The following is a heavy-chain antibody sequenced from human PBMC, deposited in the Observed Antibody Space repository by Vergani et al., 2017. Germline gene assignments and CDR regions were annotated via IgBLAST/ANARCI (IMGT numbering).Heavy chain of an antibody. CDR1: GGTFSSYA. Sequence: QVQLVQSGAAVKKPGSSVKVSCKASGGTFSSYAISWVRQAPGQGLEWMGGIIPIFGTANYAQKFQGRVTITADESTSTAYMELSSLRSEDTAVYYCARGLGLRLLQGYGMDGWGQGTTVTVSS. J-gene: IGHJ6*02. CDR3: ARGLGLRLLQGYGMDG. CDR2: IIPIFGTA. V-gene: IGHV1-69*12. D-gene: IGHD5-12*01.